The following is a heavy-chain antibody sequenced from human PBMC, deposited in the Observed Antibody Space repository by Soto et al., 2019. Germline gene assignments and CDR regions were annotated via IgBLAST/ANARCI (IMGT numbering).Heavy chain of an antibody. V-gene: IGHV4-31*03. Sequence: PSETLSLTCTVSGGSISSGGYYWSWIRQHPGKGLEWIGYIYYSGSTYYNPSLKSRVTISVDTSKNQFSLKLSSVTAADTAVYYCARESISTVTRHDAFDIWGQGTMVTVSS. CDR1: GGSISSGGYY. CDR3: ARESISTVTRHDAFDI. D-gene: IGHD4-17*01. CDR2: IYYSGST. J-gene: IGHJ3*02.